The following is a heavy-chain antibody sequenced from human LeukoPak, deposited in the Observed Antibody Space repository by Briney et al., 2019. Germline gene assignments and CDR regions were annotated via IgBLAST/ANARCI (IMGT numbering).Heavy chain of an antibody. CDR3: ARIVVGATTGDFVI. CDR2: VYPGDSDT. J-gene: IGHJ3*02. D-gene: IGHD1-26*01. Sequence: GGSLQISCKGSGYRFTSYWIGWVRRLPGKGLEWMGIVYPGDSDTRYSPSFQGQVTISADKSISTAYLQWSSLKASDTAMYYCARIVVGATTGDFVIWGQGTMVTVSS. V-gene: IGHV5-51*01. CDR1: GYRFTSYW.